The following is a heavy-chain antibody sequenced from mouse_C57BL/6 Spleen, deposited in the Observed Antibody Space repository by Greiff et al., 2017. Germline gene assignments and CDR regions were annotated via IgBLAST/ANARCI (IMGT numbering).Heavy chain of an antibody. J-gene: IGHJ3*01. Sequence: DVQLVESGAELVRPGASVKLSCTASGFNIKDDYMHWVKQRPEQGLEWIGWIDPENGDTEYASKFQGKATITADTSSNTAYLQLSSLTSEDTAVYYCTTRYSNYVAYWGQGTLVTVSA. D-gene: IGHD2-5*01. CDR1: GFNIKDDY. CDR2: IDPENGDT. V-gene: IGHV14-4*01. CDR3: TTRYSNYVAY.